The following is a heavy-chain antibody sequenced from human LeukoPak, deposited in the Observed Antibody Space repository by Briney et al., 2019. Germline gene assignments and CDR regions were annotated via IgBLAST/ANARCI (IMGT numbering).Heavy chain of an antibody. V-gene: IGHV1-69*13. J-gene: IGHJ5*02. CDR1: GGTFSSYA. CDR2: IIPIFGTA. D-gene: IGHD6-13*01. Sequence: SVKVSCKASGGTFSSYAISWVRQAPGQGLEWMGGIIPIFGTANYAQKFQGRVTITADESMSTAYMELSSLRSEDTAVYYCARDGVGDSSSWYGGDNWFDPWGQGTLVTVSS. CDR3: ARDGVGDSSSWYGGDNWFDP.